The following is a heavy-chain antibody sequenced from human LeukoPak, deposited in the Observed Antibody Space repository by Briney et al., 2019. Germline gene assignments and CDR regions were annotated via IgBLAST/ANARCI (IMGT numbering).Heavy chain of an antibody. J-gene: IGHJ4*02. CDR1: GFTFSSYS. D-gene: IGHD1-7*01. CDR3: AREERNWNYVPFDY. Sequence: GGSLRLSCAASGFTFSSYSMNWVRQAPGKGLEWVSSISSSSSYIYYADSVKGRFTISRDNAKNSLYLQMNSLRAEDTAVYYCAREERNWNYVPFDYWGQGTLVTVSS. V-gene: IGHV3-21*01. CDR2: ISSSSSYI.